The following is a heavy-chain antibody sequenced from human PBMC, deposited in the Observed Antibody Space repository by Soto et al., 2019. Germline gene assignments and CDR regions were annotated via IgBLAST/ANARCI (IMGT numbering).Heavy chain of an antibody. CDR2: ISYDGSTK. Sequence: QVQLVESGGGVVQPGRSLRLSCAASGFTFSSYGMHWVRQAPGKGLEWVAVISYDGSTKYYADSVKGRFTISRDNSKNSLYLQMNSLRAEDTAVYYCANGGTILLGYWGQGTLVTVSS. CDR1: GFTFSSYG. D-gene: IGHD2-15*01. CDR3: ANGGTILLGY. J-gene: IGHJ4*02. V-gene: IGHV3-30*18.